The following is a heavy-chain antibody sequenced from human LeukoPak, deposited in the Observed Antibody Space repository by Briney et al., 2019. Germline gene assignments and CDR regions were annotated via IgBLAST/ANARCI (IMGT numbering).Heavy chain of an antibody. V-gene: IGHV3-21*01. J-gene: IGHJ4*02. D-gene: IGHD2-8*01. CDR3: AGRDCSNGLCQFDY. CDR2: ISSSGDSI. Sequence: GGSLRLSCVASGFTFTTYSMNWVRLAPGKGLEWVSSISSSGDSIHHADSVKGRFTISRDNAKKSLYLQMNSLRAEDTAIYYCAGRDCSNGLCQFDYWGQGTLVTVSS. CDR1: GFTFTTYS.